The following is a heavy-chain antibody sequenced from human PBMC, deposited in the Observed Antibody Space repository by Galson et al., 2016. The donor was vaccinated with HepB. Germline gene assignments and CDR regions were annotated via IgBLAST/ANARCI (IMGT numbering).Heavy chain of an antibody. J-gene: IGHJ4*02. V-gene: IGHV3-33*01. CDR1: GFTFSTYG. CDR3: ARGGYGDYGTVGDDY. CDR2: IWYDGSEK. D-gene: IGHD4-17*01. Sequence: SLRLSCAASGFTFSTYGMHWVRQAPGKGLEWVAVIWYDGSEKYYADSVKGRFTISRDNSKNTPYLQINSLRAEDTAVYYCARGGYGDYGTVGDDYWGQGTLVTVSS.